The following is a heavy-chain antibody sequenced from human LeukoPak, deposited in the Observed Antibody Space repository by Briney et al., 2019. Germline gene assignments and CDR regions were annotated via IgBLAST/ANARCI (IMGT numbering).Heavy chain of an antibody. J-gene: IGHJ4*02. CDR3: AKRGAEVGATVAPGDY. V-gene: IGHV1-8*01. D-gene: IGHD1-26*01. CDR2: MNPNSGNT. Sequence: ASVKVSCKASGYTFTSYDINWVRQATGQGLEWMGWMNPNSGNTGYAQKFQGRVTMTRNTSISTAYMELNSLRAEDTAVYYCAKRGAEVGATVAPGDYWGQGTLVTVSS. CDR1: GYTFTSYD.